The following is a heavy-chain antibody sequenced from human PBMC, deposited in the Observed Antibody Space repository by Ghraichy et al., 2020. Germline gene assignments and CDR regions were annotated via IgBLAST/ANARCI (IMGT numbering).Heavy chain of an antibody. V-gene: IGHV3-30*18. CDR3: AKDQGWGLSYGPLQY. J-gene: IGHJ4*02. CDR1: GFTFNTHG. CDR2: ISYDGTKA. Sequence: GGSLRLSCAASGFTFNTHGMHWVRQAPGKGLEWVAVISYDGTKAYYEESVKDRFTISRDNANNTLYLHMRGLRVEDTGRYYCAKDQGWGLSYGPLQYRGQGTLVTVSS. D-gene: IGHD5-18*01.